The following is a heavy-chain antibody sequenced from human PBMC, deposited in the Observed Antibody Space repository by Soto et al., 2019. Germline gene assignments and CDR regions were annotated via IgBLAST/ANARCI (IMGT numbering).Heavy chain of an antibody. V-gene: IGHV4-39*01. J-gene: IGHJ4*02. CDR2: IYYSGST. CDR3: ARHWKGGWYTGSFDY. Sequence: SETLSLTCTVSGGSISSSSYYWGWIRQPPGKGLEWIGSIYYSGSTYYNPSLKSRVTISVDTSKNQFSLKLSSVTAADTAVYYCARHWKGGWYTGSFDYWGQGTLVTVSS. D-gene: IGHD6-19*01. CDR1: GGSISSSSYY.